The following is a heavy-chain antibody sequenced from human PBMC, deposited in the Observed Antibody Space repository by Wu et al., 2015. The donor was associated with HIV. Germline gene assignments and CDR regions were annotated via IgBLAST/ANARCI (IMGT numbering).Heavy chain of an antibody. D-gene: IGHD3-9*01. CDR2: ILPMFGTT. CDR1: GDSFNKYG. V-gene: IGHV1-69*13. CDR3: VCREGYGKSLCLLTS. J-gene: IGHJ4*02. Sequence: QVLLVQSGAELKKPGSSVKVSCKTSGDSFNKYGFSWVRQAPGQGLEWMGRILPMFGTTNYAQKFQGRVTITADESTSTIYMELKSLRSEDSAVFFCVCREGYGKSLCLLTSWGQGTRGHRLL.